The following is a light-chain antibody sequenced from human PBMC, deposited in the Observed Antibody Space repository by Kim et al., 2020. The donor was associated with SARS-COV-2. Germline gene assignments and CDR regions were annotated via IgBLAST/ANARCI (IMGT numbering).Light chain of an antibody. J-gene: IGKJ2*01. CDR2: GAS. V-gene: IGKV3-20*01. CDR1: QSIINNY. CDR3: QQHDFSPYT. Sequence: LSPGERATLSCRASQSIINNYLAWYQKKPGQAPRLLIFGASNRATGIPDRFSGSGSGTDFTLTINRLEPDDFAVYYCQQHDFSPYTFGQGTKLEI.